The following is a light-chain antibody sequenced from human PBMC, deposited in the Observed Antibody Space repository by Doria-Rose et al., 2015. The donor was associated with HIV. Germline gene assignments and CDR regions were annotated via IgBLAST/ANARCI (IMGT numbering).Light chain of an antibody. CDR1: SRDVGGYNY. Sequence: QSALIQPASASGSPGQSITISCTGTSRDVGGYNYVSWYQHHSGKAPKLIIYDVTKRPSGVSYRFSGSKSGNTAYLTISGLQTEDEADYYCSAFTSSSTYVFGTGTMVTVL. CDR2: DVT. CDR3: SAFTSSSTYV. J-gene: IGLJ1*01. V-gene: IGLV2-14*03.